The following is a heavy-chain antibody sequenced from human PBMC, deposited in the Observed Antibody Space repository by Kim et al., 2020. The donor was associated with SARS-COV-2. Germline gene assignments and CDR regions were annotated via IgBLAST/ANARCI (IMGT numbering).Heavy chain of an antibody. CDR2: ISYDGSNK. J-gene: IGHJ5*02. CDR3: AKDQGYYDFWSGYYKDNWFDP. Sequence: GGSLRLSCAASGFTFSSYGMHWVRQAPGKGLEWVAVISYDGSNKYYADSVKGRFTISRDNSKNTLYLQMNSLRAEDTAVYYCAKDQGYYDFWSGYYKDNWFDPWGQGTLVTVSS. V-gene: IGHV3-30*18. CDR1: GFTFSSYG. D-gene: IGHD3-3*01.